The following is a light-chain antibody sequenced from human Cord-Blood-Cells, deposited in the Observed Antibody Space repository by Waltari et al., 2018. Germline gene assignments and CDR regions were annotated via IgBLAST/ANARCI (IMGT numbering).Light chain of an antibody. CDR1: QSVSSSY. CDR2: GAS. V-gene: IGKV3-20*01. Sequence: PGERATLSCRASQSVSSSYLAWYQQKPGQAPRLLIYGASSRATGIPDRFSGSGSGTDFTLTISRLEPEDFAVYYCQQYGSSPLYTFGQGTKLEIK. J-gene: IGKJ2*01. CDR3: QQYGSSPLYT.